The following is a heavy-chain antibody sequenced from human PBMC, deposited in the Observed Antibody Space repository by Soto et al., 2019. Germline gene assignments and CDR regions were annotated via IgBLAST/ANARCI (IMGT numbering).Heavy chain of an antibody. V-gene: IGHV1-2*02. CDR3: AREEYVWGSYRYRYFDH. D-gene: IGHD3-16*02. CDR1: GYTFTGYY. Sequence: ASVKVSCKASGYTFTGYYMHWVRQAPGQGLEWMGWINPNSGGTNYAQKFQGRVTMTRDTSISTAYMELSRLRSDDTAVYYCAREEYVWGSYRYRYFDHWGQGTLVTVS. CDR2: INPNSGGT. J-gene: IGHJ4*02.